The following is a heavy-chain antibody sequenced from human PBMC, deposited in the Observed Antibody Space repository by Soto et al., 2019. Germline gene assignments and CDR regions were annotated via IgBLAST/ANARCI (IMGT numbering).Heavy chain of an antibody. D-gene: IGHD3-22*01. Sequence: SETLSLTCTVSGGSISSGDYYWSWIRQPPGKGLEWIGYIYYSGSTYYNPSLKSRVTISVDTSKNQFSLKLSSVTAADTAVYYCARGPLAETYYYDSSGYARWSFDYWGQGTLVTVSS. CDR2: IYYSGST. J-gene: IGHJ4*02. CDR1: GGSISSGDYY. V-gene: IGHV4-30-4*01. CDR3: ARGPLAETYYYDSSGYARWSFDY.